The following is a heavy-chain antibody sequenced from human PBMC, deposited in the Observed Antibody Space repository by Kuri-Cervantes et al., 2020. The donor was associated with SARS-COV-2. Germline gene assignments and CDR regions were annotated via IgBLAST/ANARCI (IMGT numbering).Heavy chain of an antibody. J-gene: IGHJ3*02. CDR3: ARVSCSSTSCYGRHDAFDI. CDR2: VSNTGAYT. V-gene: IGHV3-23*01. CDR1: GLVFSSYA. Sequence: GGSLRLSCAASGLVFSSYAMTWVRQVPGKGLEWVASVSNTGAYTYYADSVKGRFNIFRDNSQNTLYLQMNSLRAEDTAVYYCARVSCSSTSCYGRHDAFDIWGQGTMVTVSS. D-gene: IGHD2-2*01.